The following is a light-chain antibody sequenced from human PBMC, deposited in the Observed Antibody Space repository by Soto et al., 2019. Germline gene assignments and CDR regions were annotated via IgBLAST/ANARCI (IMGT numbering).Light chain of an antibody. J-gene: IGLJ1*01. CDR3: SSYAGSNNFV. V-gene: IGLV2-8*01. CDR1: SSDVGGYNY. CDR2: EVS. Sequence: QSVLTQPPSASGSPGQSVTISCSGTSSDVGGYNYVSWHQQHPGKAPKLMIYEVSKLPSGVPDRFSGSKSGNTASLIVSGLQAEDEADYYCSSYAGSNNFVFGTGTKVNVL.